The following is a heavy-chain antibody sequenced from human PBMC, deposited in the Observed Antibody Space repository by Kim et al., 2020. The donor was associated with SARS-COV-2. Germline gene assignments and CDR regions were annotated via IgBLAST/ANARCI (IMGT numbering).Heavy chain of an antibody. Sequence: SETLSLTCTVSGGSISSGSYYWSWIRQPAGKGLEWIGRIYTSGSTNYNPSLKSRVTISVDTSKNQFSLKLSSVTAADTAVYYCARESESFRNSGWQYFDYWGQGTLVTVSS. V-gene: IGHV4-61*02. CDR1: GGSISSGSYY. J-gene: IGHJ4*02. D-gene: IGHD6-19*01. CDR2: IYTSGST. CDR3: ARESESFRNSGWQYFDY.